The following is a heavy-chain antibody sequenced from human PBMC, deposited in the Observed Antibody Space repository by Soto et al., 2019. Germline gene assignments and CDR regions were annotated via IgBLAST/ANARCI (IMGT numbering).Heavy chain of an antibody. V-gene: IGHV4-39*07. CDR3: AASCVACGGFNYYGMDV. D-gene: IGHD2-21*01. CDR2: IYYSGST. CDR1: GGSISSSSYY. Sequence: SETLSLTCTVSGGSISSSSYYWGWIRQPPGKGLEWIGSIYYSGSTYYNPSLKSRVTMSVDTSKNQFSLKLSSVTAADTAVYYCAASCVACGGFNYYGMDVWGQGTTVTVSS. J-gene: IGHJ6*02.